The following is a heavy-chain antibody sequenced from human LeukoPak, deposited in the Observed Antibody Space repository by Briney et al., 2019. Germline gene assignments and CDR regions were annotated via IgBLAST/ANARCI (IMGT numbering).Heavy chain of an antibody. CDR3: AKEDYDGSGSYLGY. Sequence: GRSLRLSCAASGFTLSSYGMHWVRQAPGKGLEWVAVISYDGTNQYYADSVKGRFTVSRDNSKNALYLQMNSLRAKDTAVYHCAKEDYDGSGSYLGYWGQGTLVTVSS. CDR2: ISYDGTNQ. V-gene: IGHV3-30*18. CDR1: GFTLSSYG. D-gene: IGHD3-10*01. J-gene: IGHJ4*02.